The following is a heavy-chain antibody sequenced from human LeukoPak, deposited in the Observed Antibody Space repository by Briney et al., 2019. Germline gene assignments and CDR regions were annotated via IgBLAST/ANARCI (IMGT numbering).Heavy chain of an antibody. CDR2: ISGPGGGT. J-gene: IGHJ4*02. D-gene: IGHD1-26*01. V-gene: IGHV3-23*01. Sequence: GGSLRLSWAASGFTFSTYAMSWVRQAPGKGLEWVSTISGPGGGTYYADSVKGRFTISRVNSKNTLYLQMNSLRAEDTAIYYCAKNAEWELPEYYFDYWGQGTLVTVPS. CDR3: AKNAEWELPEYYFDY. CDR1: GFTFSTYA.